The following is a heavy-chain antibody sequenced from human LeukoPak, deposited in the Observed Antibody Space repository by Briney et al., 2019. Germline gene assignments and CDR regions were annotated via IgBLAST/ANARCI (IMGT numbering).Heavy chain of an antibody. CDR3: ARVYYGSGSYDYFDY. CDR1: AYSISSGYY. Sequence: SETPSLTCTVSAYSISSGYYWSWIRQPAGKGLEWIGRIYTSGSTNYNPSLKSRVTISVDTSKNQFSLKLSSVTAADTAVYYCARVYYGSGSYDYFDYWGQGTLVTVSS. J-gene: IGHJ4*02. V-gene: IGHV4-61*02. D-gene: IGHD3-10*01. CDR2: IYTSGST.